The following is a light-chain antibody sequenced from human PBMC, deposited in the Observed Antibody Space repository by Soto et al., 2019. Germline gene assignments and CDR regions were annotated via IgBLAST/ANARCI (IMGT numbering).Light chain of an antibody. CDR3: QQYDSSPLMYT. CDR1: QTVSSSY. Sequence: EIVLTQSPGTLSLSPGERATLSCRASQTVSSSYLAWYQQKPGQAPRLLIYGASSRATGIPDRFSGSGSGTDVTITISRLEPEDFAVYSCQQYDSSPLMYTFGQGTKLEIK. CDR2: GAS. V-gene: IGKV3-20*01. J-gene: IGKJ2*01.